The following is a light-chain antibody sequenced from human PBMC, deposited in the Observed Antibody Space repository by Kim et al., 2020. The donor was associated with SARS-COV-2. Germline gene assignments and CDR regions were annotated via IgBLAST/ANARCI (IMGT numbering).Light chain of an antibody. J-gene: IGLJ1*01. V-gene: IGLV1-44*01. CDR1: SSNIGSNS. CDR3: AAWDDSSYV. CDR2: SDN. Sequence: PGQRVTISCSGSSSNIGSNSVNWYQQLPGTAPKLLIYSDNQRPSGVPDRFSGSKSGTSASLAISGLQSEDEADYYCAAWDDSSYVFGTGTKVTVL.